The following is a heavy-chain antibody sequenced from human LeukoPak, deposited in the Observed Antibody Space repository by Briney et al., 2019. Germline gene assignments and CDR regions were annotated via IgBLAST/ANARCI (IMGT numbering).Heavy chain of an antibody. V-gene: IGHV1-69*05. D-gene: IGHD3-22*01. CDR3: ARDPPADYYDSNPGWFDP. CDR2: IIPIFGTA. J-gene: IGHJ5*02. CDR1: GGTFSSYA. Sequence: GASVKVSCKASGGTFSSYAISWVRQAPGQGLEWMGGIIPIFGTANYAQKFQGRVTMTRDTSTSTVYMELSSLRSEDTAVYYCARDPPADYYDSNPGWFDPWGQGTLVTVSS.